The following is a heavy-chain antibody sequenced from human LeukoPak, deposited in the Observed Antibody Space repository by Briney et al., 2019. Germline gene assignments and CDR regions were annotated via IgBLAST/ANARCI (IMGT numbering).Heavy chain of an antibody. CDR1: GFTFSSYS. D-gene: IGHD3-10*01. CDR3: AKEELSAFDI. Sequence: GGSLRLSCAASGFTFSSYSMNWVRQAPGKGLEWVSAISGGDGSTYYADSVKGRFTISRDNSKNTLYLQMNSLRAEDTAVYYCAKEELSAFDIWGQGTMVTVSS. J-gene: IGHJ3*02. V-gene: IGHV3-23*01. CDR2: ISGGDGST.